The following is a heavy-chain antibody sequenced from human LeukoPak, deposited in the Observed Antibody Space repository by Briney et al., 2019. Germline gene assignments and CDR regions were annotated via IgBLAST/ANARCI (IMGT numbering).Heavy chain of an antibody. CDR1: GFTFSSYS. CDR3: AEGPYYDILTGYSSDAFHI. J-gene: IGHJ3*02. CDR2: ISSSSSTI. Sequence: GGSLRLSCAASGFTFSSYSMNWVRQAPGKGLEWVSYISSSSSTIYYADSVKGRFTISRDYAKNSLYLQMNSLRAEDTAVYYCAEGPYYDILTGYSSDAFHIWGQGTVVTVSS. V-gene: IGHV3-48*01. D-gene: IGHD3-9*01.